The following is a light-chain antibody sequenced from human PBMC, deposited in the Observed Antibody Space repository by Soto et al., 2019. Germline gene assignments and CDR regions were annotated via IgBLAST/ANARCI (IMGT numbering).Light chain of an antibody. CDR2: LGS. CDR3: MQGLQTPA. V-gene: IGKV2-28*01. J-gene: IGKJ1*01. CDR1: QSLLHSNGYTY. Sequence: DIVMTQSPLSLPVTPGEPASISCRASQSLLHSNGYTYLDWYLQKPGQSPQLLIYLGSNRASGVPDRFRGSGSGTDFTLKISRVEAEDVGLYYCMQGLQTPAFGQGTKVEI.